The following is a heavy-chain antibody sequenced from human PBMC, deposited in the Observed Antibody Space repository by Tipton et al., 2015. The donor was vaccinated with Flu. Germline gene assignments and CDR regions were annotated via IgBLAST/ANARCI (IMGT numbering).Heavy chain of an antibody. Sequence: QLVQSGGGVVQPERSLRLSCAASGFTLSSYGMHWVRQAPGKGLEWVAVIWSDGINKYYVDSVKGRFTISRDSSENTLYLQMNSLRAEDTAVYYCGLNGYCSGGGCPAAYWGQGTLVTVSS. D-gene: IGHD2-15*01. J-gene: IGHJ4*02. CDR2: IWSDGINK. V-gene: IGHV3-33*08. CDR3: GLNGYCSGGGCPAAY. CDR1: GFTLSSYG.